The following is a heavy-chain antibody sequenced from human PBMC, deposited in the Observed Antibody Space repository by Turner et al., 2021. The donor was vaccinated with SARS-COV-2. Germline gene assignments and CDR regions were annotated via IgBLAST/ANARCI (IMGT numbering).Heavy chain of an antibody. CDR3: AKDHEATRGHFDY. J-gene: IGHJ4*02. D-gene: IGHD5-12*01. V-gene: IGHV3-23*01. CDR1: GFTFSSYA. Sequence: EVQLLESGGGLVQPGGSLILSCAASGFTFSSYAMSWVRQPPGKGLEWVSGIHVSGDTSYYADSVRGRFTISRDNSKNTLFLQMNSLRAEDTAVYYCAKDHEATRGHFDYWGQGTLITVSS. CDR2: IHVSGDTS.